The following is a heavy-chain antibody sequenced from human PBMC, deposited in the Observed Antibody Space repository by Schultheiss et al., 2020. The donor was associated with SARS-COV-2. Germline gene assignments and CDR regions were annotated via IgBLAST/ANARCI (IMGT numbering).Heavy chain of an antibody. CDR3: ARHVPGRGGVVDY. Sequence: GSLRLSCTVSGGSISSGSYYWSWIRQPAGKGLEWIGRIYYSGSTYYNPSLKSRVTISVDTSKNQFSLKLSSVTAADTAVYYCARHVPGRGGVVDYWGQGTLVTVSS. D-gene: IGHD2-8*02. CDR1: GGSISSGSYY. V-gene: IGHV4-39*01. J-gene: IGHJ4*02. CDR2: IYYSGST.